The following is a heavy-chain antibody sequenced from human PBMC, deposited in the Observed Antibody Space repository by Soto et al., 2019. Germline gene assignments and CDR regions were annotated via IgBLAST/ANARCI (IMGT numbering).Heavy chain of an antibody. CDR3: ARDSYYDSSGYELIPFDY. Sequence: GGSLRLSCAASGFTFSSYAMHWVRQAPGKGLEWVAVISYDGSNKYYADSVKGRFTISRDNSKNTLYLQMNSLRAEDTAVYYCARDSYYDSSGYELIPFDYWGQGTLVTVSS. J-gene: IGHJ4*02. CDR1: GFTFSSYA. CDR2: ISYDGSNK. V-gene: IGHV3-30-3*01. D-gene: IGHD3-22*01.